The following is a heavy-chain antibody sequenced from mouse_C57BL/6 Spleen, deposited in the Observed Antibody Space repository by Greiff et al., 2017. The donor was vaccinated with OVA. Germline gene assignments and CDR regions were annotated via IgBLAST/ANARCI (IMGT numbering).Heavy chain of an antibody. J-gene: IGHJ4*01. Sequence: EVKVVESGGGLVKPGGSLKLSCAASGFTFSSYAMSWVRQTPEKRLEWVATISDGGSYTYYPDNVKGRFTISRDNAKNNLYLQMSHLKSEDTAMYYCASVPEAYDGYWDAMDYWGQGTSVTVSS. CDR3: ASVPEAYDGYWDAMDY. D-gene: IGHD2-3*01. CDR2: ISDGGSYT. V-gene: IGHV5-4*03. CDR1: GFTFSSYA.